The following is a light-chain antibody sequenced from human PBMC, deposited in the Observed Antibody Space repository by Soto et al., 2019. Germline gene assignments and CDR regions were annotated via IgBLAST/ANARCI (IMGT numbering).Light chain of an antibody. V-gene: IGLV2-8*01. CDR3: SSHAGSINVA. J-gene: IGLJ3*02. CDR2: EVS. CDR1: SSDVGGYNY. Sequence: QSALTQPPSASGSPGQSVTISCTGTSSDVGGYNYVSWYQQHPGKAPKLMIYEVSKRPSGVPDRFSGSKSGNTASLTVSGLQAEDEADYYCSSHAGSINVAFGGGTKVTVL.